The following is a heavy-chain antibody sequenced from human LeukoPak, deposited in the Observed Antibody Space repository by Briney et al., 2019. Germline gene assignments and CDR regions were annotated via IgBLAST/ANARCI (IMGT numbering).Heavy chain of an antibody. CDR2: IYYSGST. CDR3: ARHVGDNSYGLPGAHDY. V-gene: IGHV4-59*08. J-gene: IGHJ4*02. CDR1: AASISIYY. D-gene: IGHD5-18*01. Sequence: SETLSPTCTVSAASISIYYRSWIRHPPGNPPQRIGYIYYSGSTNYNPSLKSRVTKSVDPSKNQFSLKLSSVTAADTAVYYCARHVGDNSYGLPGAHDYWGQGTLVNVSS.